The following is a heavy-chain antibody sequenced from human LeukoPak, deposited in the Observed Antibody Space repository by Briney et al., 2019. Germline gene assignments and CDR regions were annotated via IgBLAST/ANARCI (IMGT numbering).Heavy chain of an antibody. J-gene: IGHJ3*02. CDR2: IISRGSTI. V-gene: IGHV3-48*03. CDR3: AREPPPEDDILTGYYEDAFDI. CDR1: GFTFSSYE. Sequence: PGGSLRLSCAASGFTFSSYEMNWGCQAPGKGLEWVSYIISRGSTIYYADSVKGRFTISRDNAKNSLYLQMNSLKAEDTAVYYCAREPPPEDDILTGYYEDAFDIWGQGTMVTVSS. D-gene: IGHD3-9*01.